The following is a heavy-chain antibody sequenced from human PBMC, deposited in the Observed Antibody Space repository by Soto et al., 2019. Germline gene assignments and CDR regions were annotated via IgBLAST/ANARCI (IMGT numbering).Heavy chain of an antibody. CDR3: ARHDSAPSYYYYYMDV. D-gene: IGHD2-21*01. CDR2: IYYSGTT. J-gene: IGHJ6*03. Sequence: SETLSLTCTVSGGSIRSHYWSWIRQPPGKGLEWIGYIYYSGTTNYNPSLKGRVILSVDTSKNQFSLKLNSVTAADTAVYYCARHDSAPSYYYYYMDVWGKGTTVTVSS. CDR1: GGSIRSHY. V-gene: IGHV4-59*08.